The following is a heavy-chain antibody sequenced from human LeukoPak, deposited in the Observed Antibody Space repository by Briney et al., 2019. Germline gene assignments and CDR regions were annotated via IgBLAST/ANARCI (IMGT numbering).Heavy chain of an antibody. J-gene: IGHJ4*02. Sequence: GGSLRLSCAASGFTFSSYSMNWVRQAPGKGLEWVSSVSSSSSYRYYADSVKGRFTISRDNAKNSLYLQMNSLRAEDTAVYYCARASAVAGTRHYWGQGTLVTVSS. D-gene: IGHD6-19*01. V-gene: IGHV3-21*01. CDR3: ARASAVAGTRHY. CDR1: GFTFSSYS. CDR2: VSSSSSYR.